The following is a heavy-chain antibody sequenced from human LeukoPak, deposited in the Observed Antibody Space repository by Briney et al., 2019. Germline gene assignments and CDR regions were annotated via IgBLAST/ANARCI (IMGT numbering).Heavy chain of an antibody. V-gene: IGHV4-38-2*02. Sequence: SETLSLTCTVSGYSLSSGYYWGWIRQPPGKGLEWIGSIYHSGSTYYNPSLKSRVTISVDTSKNQFSLKLSSVTAADTAVYYCARGGQLNHHFDYWGQGTLVTVSS. D-gene: IGHD1-1*01. CDR3: ARGGQLNHHFDY. CDR2: IYHSGST. CDR1: GYSLSSGYY. J-gene: IGHJ4*02.